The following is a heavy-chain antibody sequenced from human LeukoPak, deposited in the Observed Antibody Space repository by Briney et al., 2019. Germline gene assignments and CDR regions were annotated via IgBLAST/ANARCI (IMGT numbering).Heavy chain of an antibody. J-gene: IGHJ4*02. CDR3: ARAVGYLDY. V-gene: IGHV4-38-2*01. CDR1: GYSISSGYY. Sequence: PSETLSLTCAVSGYSISSGYYWGWIRQPPGKGLEWIGSIYHSGSTYYNPSLKSRVTISVDTSKNQFSLKLSSVTAADTAVYYCARAVGYLDYWGQGTLVTVSS. CDR2: IYHSGST.